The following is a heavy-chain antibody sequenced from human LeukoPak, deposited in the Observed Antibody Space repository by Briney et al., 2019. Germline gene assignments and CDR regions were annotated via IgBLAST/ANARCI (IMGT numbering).Heavy chain of an antibody. J-gene: IGHJ4*02. V-gene: IGHV3-23*01. CDR2: ISGSGGST. Sequence: SGGSLRLSCAASGFTFSSYAMSWVRQAPGKGLEWVSAISGSGGSTYYADSVKGRFTISRDNSKNTLYLQINSLRAEDTAVYYCARVTRGGYDGYFDYWGQGTLVTVSS. CDR1: GFTFSSYA. CDR3: ARVTRGGYDGYFDY. D-gene: IGHD5-12*01.